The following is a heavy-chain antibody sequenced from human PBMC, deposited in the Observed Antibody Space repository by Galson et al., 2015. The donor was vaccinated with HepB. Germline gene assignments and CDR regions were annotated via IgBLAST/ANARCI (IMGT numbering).Heavy chain of an antibody. J-gene: IGHJ4*02. D-gene: IGHD4-17*01. CDR1: GFTFSSYA. V-gene: IGHV3-30-3*01. CDR2: ISYDGSNK. CDR3: AREEEGGVYGDYLGPFDY. Sequence: SLRLSCAASGFTFSSYAMHWVRQAPGKGLEWVAVISYDGSNKYYADSVKGRFTISRDNSKNTLYLQMNSLRAEDTAVYYCAREEEGGVYGDYLGPFDYWGQGTLVTVSS.